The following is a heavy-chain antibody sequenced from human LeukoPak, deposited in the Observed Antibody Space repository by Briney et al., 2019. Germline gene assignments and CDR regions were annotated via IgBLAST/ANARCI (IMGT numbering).Heavy chain of an antibody. D-gene: IGHD2-15*01. CDR3: ASPYCSGGSCYASWFDP. Sequence: GASVKVSCKASGGTFSSYAISWVRQAPGQGLEWMGGIIPIFGTANYAQKFQGRVTITADESTSTAYMELSSLRSEDTAVYYCASPYCSGGSCYASWFDPWGQGTLVTVSS. CDR1: GGTFSSYA. J-gene: IGHJ5*02. CDR2: IIPIFGTA. V-gene: IGHV1-69*13.